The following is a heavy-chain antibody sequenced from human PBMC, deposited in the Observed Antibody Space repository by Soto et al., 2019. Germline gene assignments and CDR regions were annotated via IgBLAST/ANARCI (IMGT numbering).Heavy chain of an antibody. CDR2: ISYDGSNK. V-gene: IGHV3-30*18. Sequence: QVQLVESGGGVVQPGRSLRRSCAASGFTFSSYGMHWVRQAPGKGLEWVAVISYDGSNKYNADSVKGRFTISRDNSKNALYLQMNSLRAEDTAVYYCAKDSGDIVVVVAASLENWFDPWGQGTLVTVSS. D-gene: IGHD2-15*01. CDR1: GFTFSSYG. CDR3: AKDSGDIVVVVAASLENWFDP. J-gene: IGHJ5*02.